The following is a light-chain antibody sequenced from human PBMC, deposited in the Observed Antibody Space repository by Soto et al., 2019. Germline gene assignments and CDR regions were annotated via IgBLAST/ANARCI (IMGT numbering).Light chain of an antibody. CDR3: QQYNNWWT. CDR2: GAS. Sequence: EIVMTQSPATLSVSPGERATLSCRASQSVSSNLAWYQQKPGQATRLLIYGASTRATGIPVRFSGSGSATEFILTISSLQSEDFAVYCCQQYNNWWTFGQGTKVEIK. V-gene: IGKV3-15*01. J-gene: IGKJ1*01. CDR1: QSVSSN.